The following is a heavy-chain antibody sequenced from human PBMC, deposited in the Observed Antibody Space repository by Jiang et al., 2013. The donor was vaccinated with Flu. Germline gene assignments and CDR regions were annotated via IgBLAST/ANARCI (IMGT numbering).Heavy chain of an antibody. CDR3: ARADVDTAMVISGAFDI. J-gene: IGHJ3*02. D-gene: IGHD5-18*01. Sequence: GAEVKKPGSSVKVSCKASGGTFSSYAISWVRQAPGQGLEWMGVIIPIFGTANYAQKFQGRVTITADESTSTAYMELSSLRSEDTAVYYCARADVDTAMVISGAFDIWGQGTMVTVSS. V-gene: IGHV1-69*01. CDR1: GGTFSSYA. CDR2: IIPIFGTA.